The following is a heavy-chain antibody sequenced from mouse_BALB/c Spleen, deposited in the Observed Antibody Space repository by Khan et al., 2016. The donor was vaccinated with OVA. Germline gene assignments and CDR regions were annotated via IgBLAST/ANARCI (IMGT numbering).Heavy chain of an antibody. J-gene: IGHJ2*01. D-gene: IGHD1-3*01. Sequence: QVQLKQSGPGLVAPSQSLSITCTVSGFSLTSYGVHWVRQPPGKGLEWLGVIWAGGSTNYNSALMSRLSISKDNSKSQVFLKMNSLQTDDIAMYYCARLEDIWRQGTTLTVSS. CDR3: ARLEDI. CDR1: GFSLTSYG. CDR2: IWAGGST. V-gene: IGHV2-9*02.